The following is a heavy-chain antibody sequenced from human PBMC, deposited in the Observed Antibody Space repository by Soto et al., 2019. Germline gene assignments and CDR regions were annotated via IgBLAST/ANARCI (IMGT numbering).Heavy chain of an antibody. J-gene: IGHJ4*02. D-gene: IGHD1-26*01. CDR1: GGTFSEDA. CDR3: ARGHSGLDVRLAS. V-gene: IGHV1-69*06. Sequence: QVQLVQSGAEVKKPGSSVRVSCKASGGTFSEDAISWVRQSPGQGLEWMGVNIPISDSQKYAQTYQGRVTISADKSTCTTYVELSSLRYEDTAIDVCARGHSGLDVRLASWGQGTVITVSS. CDR2: NIPISDSQ.